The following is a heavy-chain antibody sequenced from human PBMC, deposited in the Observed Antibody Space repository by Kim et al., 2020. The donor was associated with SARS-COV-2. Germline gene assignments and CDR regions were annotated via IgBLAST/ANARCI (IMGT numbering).Heavy chain of an antibody. CDR2: IYYSGST. Sequence: SETLSLTCTVSGGSISSYYWSWIRQPPGKGLEWIGYIYYSGSTNYNPSLKSRVTISVDTSKNQFSLKLSSVTAADTAVYYCARVGDGYNSFDYWGQGTLVTVSS. CDR3: ARVGDGYNSFDY. D-gene: IGHD1-1*01. J-gene: IGHJ4*02. CDR1: GGSISSYY. V-gene: IGHV4-59*13.